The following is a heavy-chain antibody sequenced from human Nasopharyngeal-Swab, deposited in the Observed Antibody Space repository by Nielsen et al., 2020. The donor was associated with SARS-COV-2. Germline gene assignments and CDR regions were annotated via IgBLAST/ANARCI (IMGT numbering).Heavy chain of an antibody. Sequence: GESLKISCKGSGYSFTSYWIGWVRQLPGKRLEWMGIIYPGDSDTRYSPSFQGQVTISADKSISTAYLQWSSLKASDTAMYYCARGVVDFWSGYYNGYYYYGMDVWGQGTTVTVSS. V-gene: IGHV5-51*01. CDR2: IYPGDSDT. CDR1: GYSFTSYW. CDR3: ARGVVDFWSGYYNGYYYYGMDV. D-gene: IGHD3-3*01. J-gene: IGHJ6*02.